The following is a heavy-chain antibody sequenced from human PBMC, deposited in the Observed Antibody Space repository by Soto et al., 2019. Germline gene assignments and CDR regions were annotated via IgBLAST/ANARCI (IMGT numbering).Heavy chain of an antibody. CDR2: IYYSGST. J-gene: IGHJ4*02. V-gene: IGHV4-59*12. CDR3: ASGYDSSGLYYFDY. Sequence: SETLSLTCTVSGGSISGYYWIWIRQPPGKGLEWIGNIYYSGSTNYNPSLKSRVTISVDTSKNQFSLKLSSVTAADTAVYYCASGYDSSGLYYFDYWGQGTLVTVSS. CDR1: GGSISGYY. D-gene: IGHD3-22*01.